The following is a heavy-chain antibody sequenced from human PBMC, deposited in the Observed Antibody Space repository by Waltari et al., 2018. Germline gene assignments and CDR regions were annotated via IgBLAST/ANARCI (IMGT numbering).Heavy chain of an antibody. CDR2: FNPEDGEI. Sequence: QVQLEQSGAEVKKPGASMKVSCKVSGYALSELSMHWVRQAPGEGLEWMGGFNPEDGEIIYAQKFRGRVTMTEDTSTETVYMDLSSLGSEDTAVYYCATSNSGGRRGFDYWGQGTLVTVSS. V-gene: IGHV1-24*01. CDR3: ATSNSGGRRGFDY. CDR1: GYALSELS. J-gene: IGHJ4*02. D-gene: IGHD2-15*01.